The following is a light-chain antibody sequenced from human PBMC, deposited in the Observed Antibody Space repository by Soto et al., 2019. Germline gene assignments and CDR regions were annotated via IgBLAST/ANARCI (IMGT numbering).Light chain of an antibody. CDR3: QQYDKWPPTT. V-gene: IGKV1-27*01. CDR1: QGISNY. CDR2: AAS. J-gene: IGKJ5*01. Sequence: DIQMTQSPSSLSSSVGYRVTITSRASQGISNYLAWYQQKPGKVPKLLIYAASNLQSGVPSRFSGSGSGTDFTLNINSLQSEDFATYYCQQYDKWPPTTFGQGTRLEI.